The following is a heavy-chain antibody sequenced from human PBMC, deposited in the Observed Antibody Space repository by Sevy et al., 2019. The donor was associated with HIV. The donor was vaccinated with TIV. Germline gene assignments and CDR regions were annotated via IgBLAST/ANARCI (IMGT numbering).Heavy chain of an antibody. D-gene: IGHD6-6*01. Sequence: GGSLRLSCAASGFTFSSYGMHWVRQAPGKGLEWVAVILYDGSNKYYADSVKGRFTISRDNSKNTLYLQMNSLRARDTDVYYCARGLAALPGYYYGMDVWGQGTAVTVSS. J-gene: IGHJ6*02. CDR3: ARGLAALPGYYYGMDV. V-gene: IGHV3-30*03. CDR1: GFTFSSYG. CDR2: ILYDGSNK.